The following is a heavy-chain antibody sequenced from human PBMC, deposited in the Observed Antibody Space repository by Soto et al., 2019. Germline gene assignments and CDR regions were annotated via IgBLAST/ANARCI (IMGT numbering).Heavy chain of an antibody. Sequence: EVQLVESGGGLVKPGGSLRLSCAASGFTFSNVWMNWVRQAPGKGLEWVGRIKSKTDGGTTDYAAPVKGRFTISRDDSKNTLYLQMNSLKTEDTAVYYCTTQISGSSGRRTKRDYWGQETLVTVSS. D-gene: IGHD6-19*01. CDR3: TTQISGSSGRRTKRDY. J-gene: IGHJ4*02. CDR2: IKSKTDGGTT. V-gene: IGHV3-15*07. CDR1: GFTFSNVW.